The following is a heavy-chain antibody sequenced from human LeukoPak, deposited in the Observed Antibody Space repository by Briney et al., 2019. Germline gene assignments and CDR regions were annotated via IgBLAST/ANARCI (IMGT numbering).Heavy chain of an antibody. CDR2: IKQDGSEK. V-gene: IGHV3-7*01. CDR1: GFTFSSYW. CDR3: ARDYGDYVSYFDY. J-gene: IGHJ4*02. Sequence: PGRSLRLSCAASGFTFSSYWMSWVRQAPGKGLEWVANIKQDGSEKYYVDSVKGRFTISRDNAKNSLYLQMNSLRAEDTAVYYCARDYGDYVSYFDYWGQGTLVTVSS. D-gene: IGHD4-17*01.